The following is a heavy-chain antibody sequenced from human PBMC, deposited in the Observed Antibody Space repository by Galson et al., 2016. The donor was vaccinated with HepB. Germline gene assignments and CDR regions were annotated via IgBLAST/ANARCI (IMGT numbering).Heavy chain of an antibody. CDR2: ISAYNGNT. CDR3: ARGRGISYYGFWSGYSLDY. D-gene: IGHD3-3*01. CDR1: GYTFTSYG. J-gene: IGHJ4*02. V-gene: IGHV1-18*01. Sequence: SVKVSCKASGYTFTSYGISWVRQAPGQGLEWMGWISAYNGNTNYAQKLQGRVTMTTDTSMSTAYMELSSLRSDDTAVYFCARGRGISYYGFWSGYSLDYWGQGTLVTVSS.